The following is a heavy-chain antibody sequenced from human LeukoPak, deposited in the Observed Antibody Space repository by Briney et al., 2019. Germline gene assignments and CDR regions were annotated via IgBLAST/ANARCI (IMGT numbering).Heavy chain of an antibody. J-gene: IGHJ4*02. CDR3: ARGWYYDFWSGYYFDY. D-gene: IGHD3-3*01. CDR2: INHSGST. V-gene: IGHV4-39*07. CDR1: GGSISSGGYY. Sequence: PSETLSLTCTVSGGSISSGGYYWSWIRQPSGKGLEWIGEINHSGSTNYNPSLKSRVTISVDTSKNQFSLKLSSVTAADTAVYYCARGWYYDFWSGYYFDYWGQGTLVTVSS.